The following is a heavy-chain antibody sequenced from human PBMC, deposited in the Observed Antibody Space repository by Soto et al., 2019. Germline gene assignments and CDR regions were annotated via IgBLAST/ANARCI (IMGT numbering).Heavy chain of an antibody. V-gene: IGHV3-7*01. Sequence: EVQLVQSGGDLVQPGGSLRLSCVASGFTFSTYWMTWVRQAPGMGLEWVAGIKEDASEELYVDSVKGRFSVSRDNAKNSLYLQLNSLRAEGTAVYFCATAISSPFSNFDYWGQGSLVTGSS. D-gene: IGHD2-2*01. J-gene: IGHJ4*02. CDR1: GFTFSTYW. CDR3: ATAISSPFSNFDY. CDR2: IKEDASEE.